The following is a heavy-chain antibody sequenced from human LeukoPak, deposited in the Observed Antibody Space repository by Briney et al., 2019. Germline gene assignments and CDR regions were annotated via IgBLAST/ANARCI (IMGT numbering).Heavy chain of an antibody. CDR2: IYTSGST. Sequence: SETLSLTCTVSGDSISSYYWSWIRQPAGKGLEWIGRIYTSGSTNYNPSLKSRVTMSVDTSKNQFSLKLSSVTAADTAVYYCARDLFEENDYGSGSYNWFDPWGQGTLVTVSS. J-gene: IGHJ5*02. CDR1: GDSISSYY. V-gene: IGHV4-4*07. CDR3: ARDLFEENDYGSGSYNWFDP. D-gene: IGHD3-10*01.